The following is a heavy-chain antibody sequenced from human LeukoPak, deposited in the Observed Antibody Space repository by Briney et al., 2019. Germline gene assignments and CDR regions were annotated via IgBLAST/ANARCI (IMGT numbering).Heavy chain of an antibody. CDR1: GFTFSGST. J-gene: IGHJ3*02. Sequence: PGGSLRLSCAASGFTFSGSTMHWVRQASGKGLEWVGRIRNKANNYATAYAASVKGRFTISRDDSKNTAFLQMNSLRAEDTAVYYCAKDLSGYYYDSSGVSENAFDIWGQGTMVTVSS. CDR3: AKDLSGYYYDSSGVSENAFDI. CDR2: IRNKANNYAT. D-gene: IGHD3-22*01. V-gene: IGHV3-73*01.